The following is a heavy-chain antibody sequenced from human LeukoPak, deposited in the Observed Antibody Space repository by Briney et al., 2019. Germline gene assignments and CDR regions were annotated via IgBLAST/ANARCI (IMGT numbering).Heavy chain of an antibody. CDR2: VNADGGNT. D-gene: IGHD1-26*01. J-gene: IGHJ4*02. V-gene: IGHV3-23*01. CDR3: TKRVKYGGTWDHFAD. CDR1: GFTFDNYR. Sequence: EGSLRLSCAASGFTFDNYRMSWVPQAPGKGLEWVSTVNADGGNTYYADSVKGRFTISRDNSKSTLILQMNSLRVEDTALYYCTKRVKYGGTWDHFADWGQGTLVTVSS.